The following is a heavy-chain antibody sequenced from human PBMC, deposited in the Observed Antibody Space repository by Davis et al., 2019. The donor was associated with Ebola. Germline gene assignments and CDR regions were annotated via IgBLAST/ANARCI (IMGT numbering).Heavy chain of an antibody. Sequence: MPGGSLRLSCTLSGGSISTYFWSWIRQPPGKGLEWIGYIYYSGSTYYNPSLKSRVTISVDTSKNQFSLKLSSVTAADTAVYYCARAQYYYDSSGYYLDAFDIWGRGTMVTVSS. CDR1: GGSISTYF. CDR2: IYYSGST. V-gene: IGHV4-59*01. CDR3: ARAQYYYDSSGYYLDAFDI. J-gene: IGHJ3*02. D-gene: IGHD3-22*01.